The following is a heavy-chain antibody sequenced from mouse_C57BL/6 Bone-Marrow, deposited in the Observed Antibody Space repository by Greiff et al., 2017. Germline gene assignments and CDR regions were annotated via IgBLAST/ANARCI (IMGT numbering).Heavy chain of an antibody. CDR1: GFNFSDYY. CDR2: ISNGGGST. V-gene: IGHV5-12*01. J-gene: IGHJ4*01. CDR3: ARHEGGNYGYYAMDY. Sequence: EVKLMESGGGLVQPGGSLKLSCAASGFNFSDYYMYWVRQTPEKRLEWVAYISNGGGSTYYPDTVKGRFTISRDNAKNTLYLQMSRLKSEDTAMYYCARHEGGNYGYYAMDYWGQGTSVTVSS. D-gene: IGHD2-1*01.